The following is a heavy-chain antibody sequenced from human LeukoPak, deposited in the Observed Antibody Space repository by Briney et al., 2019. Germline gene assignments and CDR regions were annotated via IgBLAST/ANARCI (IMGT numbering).Heavy chain of an antibody. J-gene: IGHJ4*02. CDR2: IYYSGST. V-gene: IGHV4-59*01. Sequence: SETLSLTCTVSGGSISSYYWSWIRQPPGKGLEWIGYIYYSGSTNYNPSLKSRVTISVDTSKNQFSLKLSSVTAADTALYYCARDGGYDSSGYYPYWGQGTLVTVSS. CDR1: GGSISSYY. CDR3: ARDGGYDSSGYYPY. D-gene: IGHD3-22*01.